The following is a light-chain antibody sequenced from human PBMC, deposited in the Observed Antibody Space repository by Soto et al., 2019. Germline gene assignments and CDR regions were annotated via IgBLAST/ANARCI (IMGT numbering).Light chain of an antibody. V-gene: IGKV4-1*01. CDR1: QSVLYSSNNKNY. J-gene: IGKJ1*01. CDR2: WAS. CDR3: QQYYRSPPT. Sequence: DIVMTQSPDSLAVSLGERATINCKSSQSVLYSSNNKNYLAWFQQKPGQPPKLLIYWASTRESGVPDRFSGSGSVTDFTLIISSLQAEDVPVYYCQQYYRSPPTFGQGTKVEI.